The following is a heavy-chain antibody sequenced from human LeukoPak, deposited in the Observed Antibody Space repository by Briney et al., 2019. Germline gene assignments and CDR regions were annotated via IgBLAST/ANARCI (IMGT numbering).Heavy chain of an antibody. J-gene: IGHJ4*02. V-gene: IGHV3-23*01. Sequence: PGGSLRLSCAASGFTFSSYAVSWVRQAPGKGVEGVSGISGSGGSTYYADSVKGRFTISRDNSKNTLYLQMNSLRAEDTAVYYCARGYSSGWSFFEYWGQGTPVTVSS. CDR3: ARGYSSGWSFFEY. CDR1: GFTFSSYA. CDR2: ISGSGGST. D-gene: IGHD6-19*01.